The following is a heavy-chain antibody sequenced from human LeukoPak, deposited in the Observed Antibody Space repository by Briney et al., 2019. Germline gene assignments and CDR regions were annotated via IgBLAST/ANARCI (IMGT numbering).Heavy chain of an antibody. CDR2: IGTAGDT. Sequence: GGSLRLSCAASGFTFSSYDMHWVRRATGKGLEWVSAIGTAGDTYYPGSVKGRFTISRENAKNSLYLQMNSLRVGDTAVYYCARDPGEGYFDYWGQGTLVTVSS. V-gene: IGHV3-13*01. CDR1: GFTFSSYD. CDR3: ARDPGEGYFDY. D-gene: IGHD3-10*01. J-gene: IGHJ4*02.